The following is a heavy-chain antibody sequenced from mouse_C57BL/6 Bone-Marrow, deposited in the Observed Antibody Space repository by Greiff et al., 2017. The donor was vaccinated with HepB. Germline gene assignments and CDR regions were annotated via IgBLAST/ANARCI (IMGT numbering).Heavy chain of an antibody. CDR2: IRSKSNNYAT. V-gene: IGHV10-1*01. Sequence: EVKLMESGGGLVQPKGSLKLSCAASGFSFNTYAMNWVRQAPGKGLEWVARIRSKSNNYATYYADSVKDRFTISRDDSESMLYLQMNNLKTEDTAMYYCVRQGYSNYGYWGQGTTLTVSS. J-gene: IGHJ2*01. CDR1: GFSFNTYA. CDR3: VRQGYSNYGY. D-gene: IGHD2-5*01.